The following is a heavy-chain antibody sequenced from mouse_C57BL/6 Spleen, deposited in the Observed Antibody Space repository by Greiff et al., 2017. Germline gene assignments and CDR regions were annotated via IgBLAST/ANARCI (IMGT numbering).Heavy chain of an antibody. V-gene: IGHV7-3*01. CDR2: IRNKANGYTT. CDR3: ARSRWYYFGY. Sequence: EVKLMESGGGLVQPGGSLSLSCAASGFTFPDYYMSWVRQPPGKALEWLGFIRNKANGYTTEYSASVKGRFTISRDNSQSILYLQMNALRAEDSATYYCARSRWYYFGYWGQGTTLTVSS. CDR1: GFTFPDYY. J-gene: IGHJ2*01. D-gene: IGHD1-1*02.